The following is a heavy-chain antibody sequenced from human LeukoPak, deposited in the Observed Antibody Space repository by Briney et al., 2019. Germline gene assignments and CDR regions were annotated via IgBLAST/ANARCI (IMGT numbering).Heavy chain of an antibody. J-gene: IGHJ4*02. Sequence: GGSLRLSCAASGLTFSSYSMSWVRQAPGKGLEWVSVIYSSDNTYYIDSVKGRFTISRDNSKNTLYLQMNSLRAEDTAVYYCAGRRVLDASFDYWGQGTLVTVSS. CDR3: AGRRVLDASFDY. V-gene: IGHV3-66*02. CDR1: GLTFSSYS. D-gene: IGHD3-16*01. CDR2: IYSSDNT.